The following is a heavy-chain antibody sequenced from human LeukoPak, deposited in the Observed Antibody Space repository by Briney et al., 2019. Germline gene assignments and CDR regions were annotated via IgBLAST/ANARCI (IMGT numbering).Heavy chain of an antibody. CDR3: ARRYYDSSGYYYFYYFDY. Sequence: ASVKVSCKASGYTFTSYGISWVRQSPGQGLKWMGWMSAYNGNTNYAQKLQGRVTMTTDTSTSTAYMELRSLRSDDTAVYYCARRYYDSSGYYYFYYFDYWGQGTLVTVSS. V-gene: IGHV1-18*01. J-gene: IGHJ4*02. CDR2: MSAYNGNT. CDR1: GYTFTSYG. D-gene: IGHD3-22*01.